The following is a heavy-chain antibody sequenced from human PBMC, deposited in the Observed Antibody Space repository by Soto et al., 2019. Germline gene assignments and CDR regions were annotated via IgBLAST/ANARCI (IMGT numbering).Heavy chain of an antibody. CDR2: ISYDGSNK. CDR3: ARGKRLTRGYYGMDV. D-gene: IGHD7-27*01. J-gene: IGHJ6*02. CDR1: GFTFSSYA. Sequence: QVQLVESGGGVVQPGRSLRLSCAASGFTFSSYAMHWVRQAPGKGLEWVAVISYDGSNKYYADSVKGRFTISRDNSKNTMYLQMNSLRAEDTAVDYCARGKRLTRGYYGMDVWGQGTTVTVSS. V-gene: IGHV3-30-3*01.